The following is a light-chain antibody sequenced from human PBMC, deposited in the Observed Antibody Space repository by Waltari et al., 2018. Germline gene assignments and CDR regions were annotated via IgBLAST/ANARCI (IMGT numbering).Light chain of an antibody. CDR3: ETWDSITHGGV. Sequence: QPVLTQSSSASASLGSSVRLTCTLSSGHRSYIIPWHQQQPGKAPRYLMKLEGSGNYNKGGGVSDRFSGSSSGADRYLTISNLQSEDEADYYCETWDSITHGGVFGGGTKLTVL. J-gene: IGLJ2*01. CDR1: SGHRSYI. V-gene: IGLV4-60*03. CDR2: LEGSGNY.